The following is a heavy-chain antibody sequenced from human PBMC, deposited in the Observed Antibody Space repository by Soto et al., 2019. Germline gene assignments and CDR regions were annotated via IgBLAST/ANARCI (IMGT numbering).Heavy chain of an antibody. CDR1: GYTFTGYY. CDR3: ARESSSGWYDY. J-gene: IGHJ4*02. Sequence: ASVKVSCKASGYTFTGYYMHCVRQAPGQGLEWMGWINPNSGGTNYAQKFQGWVTMTRDTSISTAYMELSRLRSDDTAVYYCARESSSGWYDYWGQGTLVTVSS. D-gene: IGHD6-19*01. V-gene: IGHV1-2*04. CDR2: INPNSGGT.